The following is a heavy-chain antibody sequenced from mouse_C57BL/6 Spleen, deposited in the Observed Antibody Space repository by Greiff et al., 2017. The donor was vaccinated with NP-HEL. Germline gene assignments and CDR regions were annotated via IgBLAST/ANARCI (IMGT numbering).Heavy chain of an antibody. V-gene: IGHV1-64*01. CDR2: IHPNSGST. D-gene: IGHD1-1*01. J-gene: IGHJ2*01. Sequence: QVQLQQPGAELVKPGASVKLSCKASGYTFTSYWMHWVKQRPGQGLEWIGMIHPNSGSTNYNEKFKSKATLTVDKSSSTAYMQLSSLTSEDSAVYYCARCDTTVVAKDYWGQGTTLTVSS. CDR3: ARCDTTVVAKDY. CDR1: GYTFTSYW.